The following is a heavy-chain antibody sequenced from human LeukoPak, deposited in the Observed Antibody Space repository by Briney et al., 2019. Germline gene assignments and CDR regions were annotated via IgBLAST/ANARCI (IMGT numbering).Heavy chain of an antibody. V-gene: IGHV3-74*01. CDR1: GFTFSGYW. Sequence: AGGSLRLSCTASGFTFSGYWMHWVRQAPGKGLVWVSRINSDGSSTSYADSVRGRLTISRDNSKSTLSLQMNSLRAEDTAIYYCATYRQVLLPFESWGQGTLVTVSS. J-gene: IGHJ4*02. CDR2: INSDGSST. CDR3: ATYRQVLLPFES. D-gene: IGHD2-8*02.